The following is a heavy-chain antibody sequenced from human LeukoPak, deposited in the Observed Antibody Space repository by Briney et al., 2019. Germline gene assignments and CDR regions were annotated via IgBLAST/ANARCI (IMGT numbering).Heavy chain of an antibody. J-gene: IGHJ4*02. D-gene: IGHD6-13*01. CDR2: IYYSGST. V-gene: IGHV4-30-4*08. Sequence: SETLSLTCTVSSGSISSRLYYWGWIRQPPGMGLEWIGYIYYSGSTYYNPSLKSRVTISVDTSKNQFSLKLSSVTAADTAVYYCATVPFEEAGRRYDYWGQGTLVTVSS. CDR1: SGSISSRLYY. CDR3: ATVPFEEAGRRYDY.